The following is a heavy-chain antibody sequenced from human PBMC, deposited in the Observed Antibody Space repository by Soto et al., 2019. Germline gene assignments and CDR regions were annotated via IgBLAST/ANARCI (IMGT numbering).Heavy chain of an antibody. CDR2: IYYSGTT. D-gene: IGHD6-19*01. Sequence: PSETLSLTYTVSGGSISSSRYYWGWIRQPPGKGLEWIGSIYYSGTTYYNPSLKSRVTISVDTSRNQFSLQLSSVTAADTAVYYCSPQVSSAWYFDYWGQGTLVTVSS. V-gene: IGHV4-39*01. CDR1: GGSISSSRYY. J-gene: IGHJ4*02. CDR3: SPQVSSAWYFDY.